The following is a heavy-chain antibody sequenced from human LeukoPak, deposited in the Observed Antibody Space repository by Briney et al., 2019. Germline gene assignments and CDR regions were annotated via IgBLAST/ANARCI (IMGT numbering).Heavy chain of an antibody. V-gene: IGHV4-38-2*02. CDR3: ARVTEDYGSGSAAGY. D-gene: IGHD3-10*01. J-gene: IGHJ4*02. CDR1: GYSISSGYY. CDR2: IYHSGST. Sequence: SETLSLTCTVSGYSISSGYYWGWIRQPPGKGLEWIASIYHSGSTYYNPSLKSRVTISVDTSKNQFSLKLSSVTAADTAVYYCARVTEDYGSGSAAGYWGQGTLVTVSS.